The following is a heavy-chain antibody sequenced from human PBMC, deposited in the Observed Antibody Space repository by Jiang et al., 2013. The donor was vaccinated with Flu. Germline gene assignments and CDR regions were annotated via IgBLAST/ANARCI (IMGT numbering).Heavy chain of an antibody. D-gene: IGHD6-13*01. J-gene: IGHJ4*02. Sequence: RVSCAASGFTFSSYGMDWVRQAPGKGLEWVSSISRRSTYISYADSVKGRFTISRDNARSSLYLQMDSLRAEDTAVYYCAREAAAGVFDIWGQGALVTVSS. CDR2: ISRRSTYI. V-gene: IGHV3-21*01. CDR3: AREAAAGVFDI. CDR1: GFTFSSYG.